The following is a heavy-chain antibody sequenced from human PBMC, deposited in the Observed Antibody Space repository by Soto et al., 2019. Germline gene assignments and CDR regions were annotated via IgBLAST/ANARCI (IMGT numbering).Heavy chain of an antibody. V-gene: IGHV1-18*04. D-gene: IGHD3-10*01. J-gene: IGHJ6*02. CDR3: ARAGKYYYGSGSPYYYGMDV. CDR2: ISGYNGNT. Sequence: QVQLVQSGAEVKKPVASVKVSCKASGYTFTSYGVRWVRQAPGQGLEWMGWISGYNGNTNYAQKLKGRVTMTTDTSTSTAYMELRSLRSDDTAVYYCARAGKYYYGSGSPYYYGMDVWGQGITVTVSS. CDR1: GYTFTSYG.